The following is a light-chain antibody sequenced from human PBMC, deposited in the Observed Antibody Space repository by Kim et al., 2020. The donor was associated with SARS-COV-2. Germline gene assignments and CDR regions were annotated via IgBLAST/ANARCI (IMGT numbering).Light chain of an antibody. Sequence: PTATLNLPVNSNNVGNQRAAWLQQHQGHPTKVLSDRNNNRPSGISQRLSASRSGNTASLTITGLQPEDEADYYCSAWDSSLNAVVFGGGTQLTVL. CDR2: RNN. V-gene: IGLV10-54*01. CDR1: SNNVGNQR. J-gene: IGLJ3*02. CDR3: SAWDSSLNAVV.